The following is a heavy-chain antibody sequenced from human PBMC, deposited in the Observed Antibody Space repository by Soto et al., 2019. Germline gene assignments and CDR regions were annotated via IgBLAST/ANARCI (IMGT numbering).Heavy chain of an antibody. J-gene: IGHJ4*02. D-gene: IGHD2-21*01. CDR1: GYPFTDLY. CDR3: ARDNYCALDY. V-gene: IGHV1-2*02. Sequence: QVQLVQSGADVKKPGASVRVSCKPSGYPFTDLYIHWVRQAPGLGLEWMGWVDPGSGVSRKTQKFQGSLTMTRDTSTNTVYMELSSLRSDDTAVYYCARDNYCALDYWGQGTLVTVSS. CDR2: VDPGSGVS.